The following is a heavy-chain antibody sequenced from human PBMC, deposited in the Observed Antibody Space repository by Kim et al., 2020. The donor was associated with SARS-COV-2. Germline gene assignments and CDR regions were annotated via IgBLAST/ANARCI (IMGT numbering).Heavy chain of an antibody. CDR1: GGSISSSSYY. V-gene: IGHV4-39*07. Sequence: SETLSLTCTVSGGSISSSSYYWGWIRQPPGKGLEWIGSIYYSGSTYYNPSLKSRVTISVDTSKNQFSLKLSSVTAADTAVYYCARDQEGSGWYFGPWYFDLWGRGTLVTVSS. J-gene: IGHJ2*01. D-gene: IGHD6-19*01. CDR2: IYYSGST. CDR3: ARDQEGSGWYFGPWYFDL.